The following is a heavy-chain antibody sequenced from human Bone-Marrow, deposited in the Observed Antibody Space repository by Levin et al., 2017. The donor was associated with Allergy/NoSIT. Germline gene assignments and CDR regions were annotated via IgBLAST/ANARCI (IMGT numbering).Heavy chain of an antibody. J-gene: IGHJ4*02. D-gene: IGHD6-13*01. V-gene: IGHV3-30-3*01. CDR3: ARASSIAAAGPLDY. CDR2: ISYDGSNK. CDR1: GFTFSSYA. Sequence: TGGSLRLSCAASGFTFSSYAMHWVRQAPGKGLEWVAVISYDGSNKYYADSVKGRFTISRDNSKNTLYLQMNSLRAEDTAVYYCARASSIAAAGPLDYWGQGTLVTVSS.